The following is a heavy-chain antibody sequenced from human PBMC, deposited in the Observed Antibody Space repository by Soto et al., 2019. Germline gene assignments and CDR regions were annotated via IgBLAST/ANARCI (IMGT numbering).Heavy chain of an antibody. V-gene: IGHV6-1*01. CDR2: TYYRSKWYN. CDR1: GDSVSSNSSA. J-gene: IGHJ4*02. CDR3: ARDRSYVLMVYAILFGY. Sequence: SQTLSLTCAISGDSVSSNSSAWNWLRQSPSRGLDWLGRTYYRSKWYNDYAVSVKSRITGNPDTSKNQFSLQLNSVTPEDTAVYYCARDRSYVLMVYAILFGYWGQGTLVTVSS. D-gene: IGHD2-8*01.